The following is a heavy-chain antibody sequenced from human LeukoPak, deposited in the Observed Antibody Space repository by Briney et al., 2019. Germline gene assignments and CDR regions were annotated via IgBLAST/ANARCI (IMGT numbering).Heavy chain of an antibody. CDR3: AKDSSSYDWGYMDV. CDR2: IGGSDGRT. CDR1: GFTFSTYA. Sequence: GGSLRLSCAASGFTFSTYAMSWVRQAPGKGLEWVSLIGGSDGRTRYADSVKGRFTISRGNSKNTLYLEMNSLRAEDTAVYYCAKDSSSYDWGYMDVWGKGTTVTVSS. V-gene: IGHV3-23*01. D-gene: IGHD3-22*01. J-gene: IGHJ6*03.